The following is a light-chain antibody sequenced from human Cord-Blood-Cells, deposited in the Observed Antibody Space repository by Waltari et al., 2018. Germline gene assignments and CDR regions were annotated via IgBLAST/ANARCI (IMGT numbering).Light chain of an antibody. V-gene: IGLV1-47*01. J-gene: IGLJ1*01. CDR2: RNN. CDR1: SSNIGSNY. Sequence: QSVLTQPPSASGTPGQRVTISCSGSSSNIGSNYVYWYQQLPGTAPKPLIYRNNQRPSGVPDRCSGSKSGTSASLAISGLRSEDEADYYCAAWDDSLRVFGTGTKVTVL. CDR3: AAWDDSLRV.